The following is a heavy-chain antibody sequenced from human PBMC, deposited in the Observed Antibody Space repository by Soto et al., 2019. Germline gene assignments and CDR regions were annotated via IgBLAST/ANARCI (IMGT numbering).Heavy chain of an antibody. J-gene: IGHJ4*02. V-gene: IGHV3-21*01. CDR1: GFTFSSYS. D-gene: IGHD1-20*01. CDR3: ERWYNWNNCFDY. CDR2: ISSSSSYI. Sequence: EVQLVESGGGLVKPGGSLRLSCAASGFTFSSYSMNWVRQAPGKGLEWVSSISSSSSYIYYAASVKSRFTISRDNAKHALYLQMNSLRAEDTAVYYCERWYNWNNCFDYWGQGTLVTVSS.